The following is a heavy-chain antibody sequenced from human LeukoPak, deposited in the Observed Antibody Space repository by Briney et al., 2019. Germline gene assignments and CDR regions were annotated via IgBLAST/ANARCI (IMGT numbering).Heavy chain of an antibody. J-gene: IGHJ3*02. CDR2: IIPIFGTA. V-gene: IGHV1-69*05. CDR1: RGTFSSYA. D-gene: IGHD2-2*01. Sequence: SVKVSCKASRGTFSSYAISWVRQAPGQGLEWMGGIIPIFGTANYAQKFQGRVTITTDESTSTAYMELSSLRSEDTAVYYRAKGVVPAAIDAFDIWGQGTMVTVSS. CDR3: AKGVVPAAIDAFDI.